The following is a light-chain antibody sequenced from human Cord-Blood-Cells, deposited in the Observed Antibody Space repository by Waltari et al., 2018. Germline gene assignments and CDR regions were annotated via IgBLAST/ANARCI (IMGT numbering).Light chain of an antibody. CDR3: QQYNNWPPRT. CDR2: GAS. V-gene: IGKV3-15*01. J-gene: IGKJ4*02. Sequence: EIALTQSPATMSVSPCERGQLSCRASQSVSSNLAWYQQKPGQAPRLLIYGASTRATGIPARFSGSGSGTEFTLTISSLQSEDFAVYYCQQYNNWPPRTFGGGTKVEIK. CDR1: QSVSSN.